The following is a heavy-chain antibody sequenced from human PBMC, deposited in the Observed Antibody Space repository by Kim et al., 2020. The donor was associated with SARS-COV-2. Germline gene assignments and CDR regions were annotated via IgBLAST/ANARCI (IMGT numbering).Heavy chain of an antibody. Sequence: ASVKVSCKASGYTFTGYYLHWMRQAPGQGLEWMGRIDPNSGGTNYPQKFQGRVTMTRDTPISTAYMELSRVRSDDTAVYYCAPPITMVGYGMDVWGQGTAAISSS. D-gene: IGHD3-10*01. J-gene: IGHJ6*02. CDR1: GYTFTGYY. V-gene: IGHV1-2*06. CDR2: IDPNSGGT. CDR3: APPITMVGYGMDV.